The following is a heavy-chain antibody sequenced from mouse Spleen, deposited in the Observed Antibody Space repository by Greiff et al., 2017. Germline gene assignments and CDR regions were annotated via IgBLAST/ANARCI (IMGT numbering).Heavy chain of an antibody. Sequence: EVQLQESGGGLVKLGGSLKLSCAASGFTFSSYAMSWVRQTPEKRLEWVATISSGGGNTYYPDSVKGRFTISRDNAKNTLYLQMSSLKSEDTAMYYCARQDYYGSTDYWGQGTTLTVSS. CDR1: GFTFSSYA. J-gene: IGHJ2*01. CDR2: ISSGGGNT. D-gene: IGHD1-1*01. V-gene: IGHV5-9-3*01. CDR3: ARQDYYGSTDY.